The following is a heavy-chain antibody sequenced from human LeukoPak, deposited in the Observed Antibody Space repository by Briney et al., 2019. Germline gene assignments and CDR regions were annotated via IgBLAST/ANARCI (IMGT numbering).Heavy chain of an antibody. Sequence: PGGSLRLSCAASGFPFSSYWMSWVRQAPGKGLEWVANIKQDGSEKYYVDSVKGRFTISRDNAKNSLYLQMNSLRAEDTAVYYCVTITTHPNWGQGTLVTVSS. CDR3: VTITTHPN. J-gene: IGHJ4*02. D-gene: IGHD3-22*01. CDR1: GFPFSSYW. V-gene: IGHV3-7*01. CDR2: IKQDGSEK.